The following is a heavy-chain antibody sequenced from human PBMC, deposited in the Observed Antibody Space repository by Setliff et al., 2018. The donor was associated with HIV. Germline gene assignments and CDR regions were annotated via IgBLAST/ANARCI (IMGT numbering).Heavy chain of an antibody. CDR2: IYHSGST. CDR1: GYSISSGYS. J-gene: IGHJ5*02. V-gene: IGHV4-38-2*01. CDR3: ARSGCSGGSCYSFDP. D-gene: IGHD2-15*01. Sequence: PSETLSLTCAFSGYSISSGYSWGWIRQPPGKGLEWIGSIYHSGSTYYNPSLKSRVTISVDTSKNQFYLKLSSVTAADTAVYYCARSGCSGGSCYSFDPWGQGTLVTVSS.